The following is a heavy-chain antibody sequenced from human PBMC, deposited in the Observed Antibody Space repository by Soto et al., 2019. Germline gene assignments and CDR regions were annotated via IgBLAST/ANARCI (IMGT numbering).Heavy chain of an antibody. V-gene: IGHV4-59*07. J-gene: IGHJ4*02. CDR1: GGSISSYN. CDR2: IYYSGST. D-gene: IGHD1-1*01. Sequence: PSDTLSLTCTVSGGSISSYNWSWLGQPPGKGLEWIGYIYYSGSTNYNPSLKSRVTISVDTSKNQFSLKLSSVSAADTAMYYCARVQAGTIDYWGQGALVTVS. CDR3: ARVQAGTIDY.